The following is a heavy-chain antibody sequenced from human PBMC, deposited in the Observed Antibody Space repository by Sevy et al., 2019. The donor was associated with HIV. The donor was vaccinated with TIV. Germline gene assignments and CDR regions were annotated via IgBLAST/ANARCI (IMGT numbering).Heavy chain of an antibody. V-gene: IGHV3-11*01. Sequence: GGSLRLSCAASGFTFSDYYMSWLRQAPGKGMEWVTYISSDGNNMFYADSVKGRFTISRDNAQKSLFLQMNSLRADDTSVYYCARDRRGDSSGSYYLYFDLWGRCTLFTVSS. CDR2: ISSDGNNM. CDR1: GFTFSDYY. J-gene: IGHJ2*01. CDR3: ARDRRGDSSGSYYLYFDL. D-gene: IGHD3-22*01.